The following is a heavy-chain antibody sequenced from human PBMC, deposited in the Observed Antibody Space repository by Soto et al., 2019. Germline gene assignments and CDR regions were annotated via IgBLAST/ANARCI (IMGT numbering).Heavy chain of an antibody. V-gene: IGHV4-31*03. CDR2: IYDSGRT. D-gene: IGHD1-26*01. Sequence: SETLSLTCSVSGGSVSSGGSYWSWIRQHPGRGLEWIGFIYDSGRTYYNPSLKSRVLVSVDTSQNQLSLKLSSVTAADTAVYYCARGDSVSYFPAFDIWGQGAMVTVSS. J-gene: IGHJ3*02. CDR3: ARGDSVSYFPAFDI. CDR1: GGSVSSGGSY.